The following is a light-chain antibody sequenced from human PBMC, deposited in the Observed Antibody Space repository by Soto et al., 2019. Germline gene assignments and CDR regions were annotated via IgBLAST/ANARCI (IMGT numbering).Light chain of an antibody. Sequence: QSALTQPASVSGSPGQSITISCTGTSSDVGSYNYVAWYQQFPGETPKLMIYEVRNRPSGVSSRFSGSKSGNTASLTISRLQAEDEADYYCISYTGSDTSYVFGTRTKVTVL. CDR1: SSDVGSYNY. CDR3: ISYTGSDTSYV. V-gene: IGLV2-14*01. CDR2: EVR. J-gene: IGLJ1*01.